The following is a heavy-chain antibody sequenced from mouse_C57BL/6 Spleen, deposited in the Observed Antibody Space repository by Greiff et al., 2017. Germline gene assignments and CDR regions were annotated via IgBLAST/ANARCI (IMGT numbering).Heavy chain of an antibody. Sequence: VQLQQSGAELVKPGASVKISCKASGYAFSSYWMNWVKQRPGTGLGWIGQIYPGDGDTNYNGKFKGKATLTADKSSSTAYMQLSSLTSEDSAVYFCARGDYYGTPCAYWGQGTLVTVSA. V-gene: IGHV1-80*01. CDR1: GYAFSSYW. J-gene: IGHJ3*01. CDR2: IYPGDGDT. D-gene: IGHD1-1*01. CDR3: ARGDYYGTPCAY.